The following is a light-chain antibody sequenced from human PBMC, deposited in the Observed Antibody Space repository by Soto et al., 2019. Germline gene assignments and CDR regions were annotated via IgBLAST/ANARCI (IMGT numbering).Light chain of an antibody. V-gene: IGKV3-11*01. CDR1: HSIGPY. CDR3: QQRADWPLT. CDR2: DVS. Sequence: ELVLTQSPGTMSLSPGERATLSCRTSHSIGPYLAWYQQKPGQAPRLLMYDVSIRATGIPARFSGTGSGTDFTPTVSSLEPEDAAVYYCQQRADWPLTFGGGTKVEIK. J-gene: IGKJ4*01.